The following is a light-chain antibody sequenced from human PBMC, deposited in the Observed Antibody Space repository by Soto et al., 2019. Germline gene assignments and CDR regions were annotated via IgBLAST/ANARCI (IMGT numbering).Light chain of an antibody. CDR3: CSYISSSNLVV. Sequence: QSALTQPASVSGSPGQSITISCTGTSSDVGGYNYVSWYQQHPGKAPKLMIYDVSNRPSVVSNRFSGSKSGNTASLTISGLQAEDEAYYYCCSYISSSNLVVFGGGTELTVL. J-gene: IGLJ2*01. CDR1: SSDVGGYNY. CDR2: DVS. V-gene: IGLV2-14*01.